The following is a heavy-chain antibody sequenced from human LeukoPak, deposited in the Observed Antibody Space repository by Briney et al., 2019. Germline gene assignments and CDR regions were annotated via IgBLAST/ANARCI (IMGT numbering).Heavy chain of an antibody. CDR2: ISGSGGST. Sequence: GGSLRLSCAASGFTFSSYAMSWVRQAPGKGLEWVSAISGSGGSTYYADSVKGRSIISRDNSKNTLYLQMNSLRAEDTAVYYCAKATLFSRYSSGFYFAYWGERTLVTVSS. D-gene: IGHD2-15*01. CDR1: GFTFSSYA. V-gene: IGHV3-23*01. CDR3: AKATLFSRYSSGFYFAY. J-gene: IGHJ4*02.